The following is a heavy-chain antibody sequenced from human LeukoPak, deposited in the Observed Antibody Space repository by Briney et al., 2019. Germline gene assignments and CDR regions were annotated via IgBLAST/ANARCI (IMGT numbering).Heavy chain of an antibody. V-gene: IGHV1-8*03. CDR1: GYTFTSYD. J-gene: IGHJ4*02. CDR3: ARGPSSGYLLN. D-gene: IGHD3-22*01. Sequence: ASVKVSYKASGYTFTSYDINWVRQATGQGLEWMGWMNPNSGNTGYAQRFQGRVTITRNTSISTAYMELSSLRSEDTAVYYCARGPSSGYLLNWGQGTLVTVSS. CDR2: MNPNSGNT.